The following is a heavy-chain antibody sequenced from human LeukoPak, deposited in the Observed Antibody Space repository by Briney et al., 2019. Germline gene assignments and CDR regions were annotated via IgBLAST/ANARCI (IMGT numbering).Heavy chain of an antibody. J-gene: IGHJ3*01. CDR2: ISSSGGST. Sequence: GGSLRLSCAASGFTFSRHAMSWVRQAPEKGLEWVSTISSSGGSTYYADSMKGRFTISRDNSKNTLNLQMNSLRAEDTAVYYCAKGESIYDVYFWGQGTMVTVSS. CDR1: GFTFSRHA. D-gene: IGHD3-16*01. CDR3: AKGESIYDVYF. V-gene: IGHV3-23*01.